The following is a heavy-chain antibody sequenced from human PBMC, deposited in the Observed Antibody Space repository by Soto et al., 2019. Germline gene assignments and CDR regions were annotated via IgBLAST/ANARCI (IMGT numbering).Heavy chain of an antibody. Sequence: GGSLRLSCAASGFTFSSYGMHWVRQAPGKGLEWVAVISYDGSNKYYADSVKGRFTISRDNSKNTLYLQMNSLRAEDTAVYYCAKVPWYYDILTGYYNTSDNDYWGQGTLVTVSS. CDR2: ISYDGSNK. J-gene: IGHJ4*02. CDR3: AKVPWYYDILTGYYNTSDNDY. CDR1: GFTFSSYG. V-gene: IGHV3-30*18. D-gene: IGHD3-9*01.